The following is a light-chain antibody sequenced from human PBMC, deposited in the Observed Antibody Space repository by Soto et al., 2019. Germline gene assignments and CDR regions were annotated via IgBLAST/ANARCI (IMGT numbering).Light chain of an antibody. CDR1: QTISSY. V-gene: IGKV1-5*01. Sequence: DIQMTQYPSSLSASVGDRVTITCRASQTISSYLNWYQQKPGKAPKLLIYDASSLESGVPSRFSGSGSGTEFTLTISSLQPDDFATYYCQQYYTYSWTFGQGTKVDIK. CDR3: QQYYTYSWT. CDR2: DAS. J-gene: IGKJ1*01.